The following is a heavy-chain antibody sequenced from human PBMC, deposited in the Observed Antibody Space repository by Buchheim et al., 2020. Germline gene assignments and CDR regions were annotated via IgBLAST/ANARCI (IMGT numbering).Heavy chain of an antibody. D-gene: IGHD3-16*01. J-gene: IGHJ6*02. CDR2: ISYDGSNK. Sequence: QVQLVESGGGVVQPGRSLRLSCAASGFTFSSYAMHWVRQAPGKGLEWVAVISYDGSNKYYADSVKGRFTISRDNSKNTLYLQMNSLRAEDTAVYYCASLAPSYDYVWGSANSYYYGMDVWGQGTT. V-gene: IGHV3-30*04. CDR3: ASLAPSYDYVWGSANSYYYGMDV. CDR1: GFTFSSYA.